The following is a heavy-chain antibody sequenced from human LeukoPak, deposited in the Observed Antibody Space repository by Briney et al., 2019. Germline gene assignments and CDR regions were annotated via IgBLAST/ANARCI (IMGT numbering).Heavy chain of an antibody. D-gene: IGHD6-19*01. V-gene: IGHV4-39*01. J-gene: IGHJ4*02. Sequence: KPSETLSLTCTVSGGPISSSNYYWGWIRQPPGKGLEWIGNIYYSGSTYYKPSLKTRVTISVDTSKNQFSLKLTSVTAADTAVYYCARHASVDGNWPRPLDYWGQGSLVTVSS. CDR2: IYYSGST. CDR1: GGPISSSNYY. CDR3: ARHASVDGNWPRPLDY.